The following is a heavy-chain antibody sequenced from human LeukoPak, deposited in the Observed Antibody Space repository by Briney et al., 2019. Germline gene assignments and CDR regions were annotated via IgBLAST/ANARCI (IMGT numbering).Heavy chain of an antibody. CDR3: ARAGPPQYFDY. CDR2: IYYTGST. J-gene: IGHJ4*02. Sequence: SETLSLTCTVSGGSISSYYWSWVRQPPGKGLEWIGYIYYTGSTNYSPSLKSRVTISVDTSQNQFSLKLSSVTAADTAVYYCARAGPPQYFDYWGQGTLVTVSS. CDR1: GGSISSYY. V-gene: IGHV4-59*01.